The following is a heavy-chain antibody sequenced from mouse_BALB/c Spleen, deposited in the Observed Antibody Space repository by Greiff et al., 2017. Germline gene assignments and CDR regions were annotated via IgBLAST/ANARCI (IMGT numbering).Heavy chain of an antibody. CDR3: ARHREMDY. J-gene: IGHJ4*01. Sequence: EVQRVESGGGLVQPGGSLKLSCAASGFTFSSYTMSWVRQTPEKRLEWVAYISNGGGSTYYPDTVKGRFTISRDNAKNTLYLQMSSLKSEDTAMYYCARHREMDYWGQGTSVTVSS. CDR1: GFTFSSYT. V-gene: IGHV5-12-2*01. D-gene: IGHD3-1*01. CDR2: ISNGGGST.